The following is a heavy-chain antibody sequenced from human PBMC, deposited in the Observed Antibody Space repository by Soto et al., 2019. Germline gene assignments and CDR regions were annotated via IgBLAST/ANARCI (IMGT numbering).Heavy chain of an antibody. D-gene: IGHD7-27*01. CDR2: IYYNGNT. J-gene: IGHJ4*02. CDR1: GVSISNHY. V-gene: IGHV4-59*11. CDR3: TRANWYSEY. Sequence: SETLSLNCTVSGVSISNHYSNWIRQPPGKGLEWIGYIYYNGNTNYNPPLKSRVTMSVDTSKNQISLKSSSVTAADTAVYYCTRANWYSEYWGQGTQVTVSS.